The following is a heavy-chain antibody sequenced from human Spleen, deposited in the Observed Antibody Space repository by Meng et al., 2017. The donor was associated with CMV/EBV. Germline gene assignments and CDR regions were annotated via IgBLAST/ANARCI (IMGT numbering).Heavy chain of an antibody. CDR2: IIPILGIA. D-gene: IGHD2-15*01. CDR1: GGTFGSYA. J-gene: IGHJ4*02. CDR3: ASGGSCYFSGCGIDY. Sequence: SVKVSCKASGGTFGSYAISWVRQAPGQGLEWMGGIIPILGIANNAQKFQGRVTITADKSTSTVYLVLSSLRSEYTAVYYCASGGSCYFSGCGIDYWGQGTLVTVSS. V-gene: IGHV1-69*10.